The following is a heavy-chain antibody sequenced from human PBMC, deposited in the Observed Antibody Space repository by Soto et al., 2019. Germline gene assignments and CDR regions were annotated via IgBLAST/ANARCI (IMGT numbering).Heavy chain of an antibody. CDR2: ISGSGGST. D-gene: IGHD6-13*01. CDR3: AKAQQIAEAAYYYYGMDV. Sequence: GGSLRLSCAASGFTFSSYAMSWVRQAPGKGLEWVSAISGSGGSTYYADSVKGRFTISRDNSKNTLYLQMNSLRAEDTAVYYCAKAQQIAEAAYYYYGMDVWGQGTTVPVPS. J-gene: IGHJ6*02. V-gene: IGHV3-23*01. CDR1: GFTFSSYA.